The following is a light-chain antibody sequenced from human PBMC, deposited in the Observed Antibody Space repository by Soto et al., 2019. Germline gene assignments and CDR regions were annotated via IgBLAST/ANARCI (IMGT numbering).Light chain of an antibody. J-gene: IGKJ1*01. CDR1: QNIGAY. V-gene: IGKV1-39*01. Sequence: DIQMTQSPSSLSASVGDRITITCRASQNIGAYLNWCQHKPGRAPRFLIYSVLTLQSWVPSRFNGSGSGTDFALTISSLQPEDFASYYCQQSYSSPWTFGQGTKVDIK. CDR2: SVL. CDR3: QQSYSSPWT.